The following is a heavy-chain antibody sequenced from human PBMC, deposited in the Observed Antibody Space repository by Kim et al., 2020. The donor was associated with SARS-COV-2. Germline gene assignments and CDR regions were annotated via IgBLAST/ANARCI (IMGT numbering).Heavy chain of an antibody. D-gene: IGHD3-3*01. CDR3: TREEPYYDFWSALPPFDY. J-gene: IGHJ4*02. Sequence: KGRFTISRDDSKSIAYLQMNSLKTEDTAVYYCTREEPYYDFWSALPPFDYWGQGTLVTVSS. V-gene: IGHV3-49*02.